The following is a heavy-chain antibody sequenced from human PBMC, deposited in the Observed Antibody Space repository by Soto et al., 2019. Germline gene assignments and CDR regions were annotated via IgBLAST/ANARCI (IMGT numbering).Heavy chain of an antibody. V-gene: IGHV1-2*02. D-gene: IGHD2-2*01. J-gene: IGHJ4*02. CDR2: INPNSGGT. CDR3: ARGALIVVVPAAMLDY. Sequence: GASLKVSCKASGYTFTGYYMHWVRQAPGQGLEWMGWINPNSGGTNYAQKFQGRVTMTRDTSISTAYMELSRLRSDDTAVYYCARGALIVVVPAAMLDYWGQGTLVIVS. CDR1: GYTFTGYY.